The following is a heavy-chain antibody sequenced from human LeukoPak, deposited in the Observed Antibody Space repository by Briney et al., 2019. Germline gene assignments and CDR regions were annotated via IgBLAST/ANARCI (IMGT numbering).Heavy chain of an antibody. V-gene: IGHV4-59*08. Sequence: SETLSLTCTVSGGSVSSYYWSWIRQPPGKGLEWIGYIYSSGSTNYNPSLKSRVTISVDTSKNQFSLKLSSVTAADTAVYYCARLRAVADWFDPWGQGTLVTVSS. D-gene: IGHD6-19*01. J-gene: IGHJ5*02. CDR3: ARLRAVADWFDP. CDR1: GGSVSSYY. CDR2: IYSSGST.